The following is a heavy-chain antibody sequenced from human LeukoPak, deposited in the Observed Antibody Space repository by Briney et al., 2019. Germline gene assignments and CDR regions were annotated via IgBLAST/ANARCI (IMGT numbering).Heavy chain of an antibody. CDR3: AREVRYYYYMDV. CDR1: GFTFSSYW. Sequence: PGGSLRPSCAASGFTFSSYWMSWARQAPGKGLEWVANIKQDGSEKYYVDSVKGRFTISRDNAKNSLYLQMNSLRAEDTAVYYCAREVRYYYYMDVWGKGTTVTVSS. V-gene: IGHV3-7*01. J-gene: IGHJ6*03. CDR2: IKQDGSEK.